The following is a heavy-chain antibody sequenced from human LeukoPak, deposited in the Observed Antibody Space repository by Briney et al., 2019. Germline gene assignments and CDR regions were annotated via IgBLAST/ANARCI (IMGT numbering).Heavy chain of an antibody. D-gene: IGHD2-15*01. J-gene: IGHJ4*02. Sequence: GGSLRLSCAASGFTFSSYSMNWVRQAPGKGVEWGSYIGSSSSTIYYADSVKGRFTNYRDNAKTSVSPQNNSLRAEDRAVYYCATDSGCGSKYWGQGTLVTVAS. CDR1: GFTFSSYS. CDR3: ATDSGCGSKY. CDR2: IGSSSSTI. V-gene: IGHV3-48*01.